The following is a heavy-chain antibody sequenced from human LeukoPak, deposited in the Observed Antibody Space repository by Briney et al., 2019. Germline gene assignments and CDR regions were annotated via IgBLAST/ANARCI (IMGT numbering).Heavy chain of an antibody. J-gene: IGHJ4*02. V-gene: IGHV3-23*01. D-gene: IGHD3-16*02. Sequence: GGSLRLSCAASGFTFSSYAMSWLRQAPGKGLEWVSAISGSGGSTYYADSVKGRFTISRDNSKNTLYLQMNSLRADDTAVYYCAKELYDYVWGSYRYFGYWGQGTLVTVSS. CDR3: AKELYDYVWGSYRYFGY. CDR1: GFTFSSYA. CDR2: ISGSGGST.